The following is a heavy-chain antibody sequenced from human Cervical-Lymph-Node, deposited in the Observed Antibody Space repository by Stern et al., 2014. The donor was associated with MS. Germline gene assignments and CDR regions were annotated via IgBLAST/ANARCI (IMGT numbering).Heavy chain of an antibody. Sequence: QVQLQQSGPGLVKPSGTLSLTCAVSGGSISSGYWWSWVRQPPGKGLEWIGEIYHSWSTNYNPSLKSRFTISVDTSKNHFSLKMNSVNAADTAVYYCARNGGNYAFDYWGQGTLVAVSS. CDR2: IYHSWST. CDR1: GGSISSGYW. J-gene: IGHJ4*02. V-gene: IGHV4-4*02. CDR3: ARNGGNYAFDY. D-gene: IGHD4-23*01.